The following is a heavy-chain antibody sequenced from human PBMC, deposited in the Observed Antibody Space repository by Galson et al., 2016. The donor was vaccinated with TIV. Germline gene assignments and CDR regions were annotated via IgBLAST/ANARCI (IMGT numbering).Heavy chain of an antibody. J-gene: IGHJ6*02. CDR2: IIPMISTA. Sequence: SVKVSCKASGGTFSNYGISWLRQAPGQGLEWMGEIIPMISTAHYAQHLQGRVTISADKSTTTAYLELRSLTSDDTAVYYCASDRNTAFDTYHYYYGMDVWGQGTTVTVSS. CDR3: ASDRNTAFDTYHYYYGMDV. CDR1: GGTFSNYG. V-gene: IGHV1-69*06. D-gene: IGHD5-18*01.